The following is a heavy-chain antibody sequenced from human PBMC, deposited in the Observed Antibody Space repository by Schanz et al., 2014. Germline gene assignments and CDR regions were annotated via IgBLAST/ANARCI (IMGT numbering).Heavy chain of an antibody. V-gene: IGHV1-18*01. CDR1: GYTFTDYG. J-gene: IGHJ6*02. CDR3: ARAKRFGDMDV. CDR2: ISAYNGHT. D-gene: IGHD3-10*01. Sequence: QVQLVQSGGEMKKPGASVKVSCKASGYTFTDYGLSWVRQAPGQGLEWLGWISAYNGHTDYAQKLQGRVTLTTDTSTSTAYMELRNLRSDDTAVYYCARAKRFGDMDVWGQGTTXTVSS.